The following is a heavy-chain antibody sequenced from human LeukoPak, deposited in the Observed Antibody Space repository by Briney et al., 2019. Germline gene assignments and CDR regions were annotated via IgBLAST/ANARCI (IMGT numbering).Heavy chain of an antibody. CDR3: ARLRGSGYYYYYGMDV. CDR1: GYSFANYW. CDR2: IYPADSDT. V-gene: IGHV5-51*01. D-gene: IGHD4-17*01. Sequence: GESLKISCKGSGYSFANYWIGWVRQMPGKGLEWMGIIYPADSDTRYSPSFQGQVTISADKSISTAYLQWSSLKASDTAMYYCARLRGSGYYYYYGMDVWGQGTTVTVSS. J-gene: IGHJ6*02.